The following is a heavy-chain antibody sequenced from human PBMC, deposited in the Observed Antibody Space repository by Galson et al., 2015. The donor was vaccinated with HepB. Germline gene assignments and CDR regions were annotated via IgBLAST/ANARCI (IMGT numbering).Heavy chain of an antibody. CDR2: IYSGGST. D-gene: IGHD5-18*01. V-gene: IGHV3-53*01. CDR1: GFTVSSNY. J-gene: IGHJ3*02. Sequence: SLRLSCAASGFTVSSNYMSWVRQAPGKGLEWVSVIYSGGSTYYADSVKGRFTISRDNSKNTLYLQMNSLRAEDTAVYYCATRVDTAMVVFRLHDAFDIWGQGTMVTVSS. CDR3: ATRVDTAMVVFRLHDAFDI.